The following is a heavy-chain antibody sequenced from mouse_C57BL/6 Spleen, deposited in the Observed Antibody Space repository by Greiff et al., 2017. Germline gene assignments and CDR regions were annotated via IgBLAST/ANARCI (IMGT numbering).Heavy chain of an antibody. D-gene: IGHD1-1*01. CDR2: IYPGDGDT. CDR1: GYAFSSYW. CDR3: ARHTEVATDY. Sequence: VQLVESGAELVKPGASLKISCKASGYAFSSYWMNWVKQRPGKGLEWVGEIYPGDGDTNYNGKFKGNVTLTADKSSSTAYMQLSSLTSEDSAVYFCARHTEVATDYWGQGTTLTVSS. J-gene: IGHJ2*01. V-gene: IGHV1-80*01.